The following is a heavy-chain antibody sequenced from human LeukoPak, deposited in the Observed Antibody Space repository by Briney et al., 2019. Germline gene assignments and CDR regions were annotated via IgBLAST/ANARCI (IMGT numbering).Heavy chain of an antibody. CDR3: ASDPRIAARYYYYYYMDV. CDR1: GYTFTGYY. CDR2: INPNSGGT. D-gene: IGHD6-6*01. Sequence: ASVKVSCKASGYTFTGYYMHWVRQAPGQGLEWMGWINPNSGGTNYAQKFQGRVTMTRDTSISTAYMELSRLRSDDTAVYYCASDPRIAARYYYYYYMDVWGKGTTVTVSS. V-gene: IGHV1-2*02. J-gene: IGHJ6*03.